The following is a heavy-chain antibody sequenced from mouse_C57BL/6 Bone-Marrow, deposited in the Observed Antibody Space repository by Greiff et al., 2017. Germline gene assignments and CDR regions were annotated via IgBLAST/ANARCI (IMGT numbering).Heavy chain of an antibody. Sequence: QVTLKESGPGILQSSQTLSLTCSFSGFSLSTSGMGVSWIRQPSGKGLEWLAHIYWDDDKRYNPSLKGRLTISKNTSRNQVFLKITSVDTADTATYYCARRASYGSSYSFAYWGQGTLVTVSA. CDR1: GFSLSTSGMG. J-gene: IGHJ3*01. CDR2: IYWDDDK. CDR3: ARRASYGSSYSFAY. D-gene: IGHD1-1*01. V-gene: IGHV8-12*01.